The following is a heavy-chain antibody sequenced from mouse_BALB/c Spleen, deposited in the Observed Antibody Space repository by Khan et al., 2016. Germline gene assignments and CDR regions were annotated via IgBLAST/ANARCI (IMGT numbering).Heavy chain of an antibody. CDR3: ARSLYYGNYAYAMDY. J-gene: IGHJ4*01. D-gene: IGHD2-1*01. Sequence: QVQLKESGHGLVAPSQSLSITCTVSGFSLTSYGVHWVRQPPGKGLEWLVVIWSDGSTTYNSALKSRLSISKDNSKSQVFLKMNSLQTDDTAMYYCARSLYYGNYAYAMDYWGQGTSVTVSS. CDR2: IWSDGST. V-gene: IGHV2-6*02. CDR1: GFSLTSYG.